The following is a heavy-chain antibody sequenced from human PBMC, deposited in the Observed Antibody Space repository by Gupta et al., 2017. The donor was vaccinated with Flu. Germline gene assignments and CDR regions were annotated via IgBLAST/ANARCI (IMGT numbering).Heavy chain of an antibody. CDR1: GASINNNNNY. CDR2: VYFGGTT. Sequence: HLQLQESRPGLVKPSETLSLTCSVSGASINNNNNYWGWLRQPPGKGLEWIGSVYFGGTTYYNPSLKSRVTISVDTLNNQFSLRLSSVTATDTALYVCARHCSECYTSMSYLKLGMDVWGQGITVTVSS. V-gene: IGHV4-39*01. CDR3: ARHCSECYTSMSYLKLGMDV. D-gene: IGHD2-8*01. J-gene: IGHJ6*02.